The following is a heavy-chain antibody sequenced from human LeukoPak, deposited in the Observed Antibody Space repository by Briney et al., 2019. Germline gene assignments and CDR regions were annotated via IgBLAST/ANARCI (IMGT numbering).Heavy chain of an antibody. J-gene: IGHJ4*02. V-gene: IGHV4-39*07. CDR3: ARKPIINNAWYYFDY. D-gene: IGHD1/OR15-1a*01. CDR2: IYYSGST. Sequence: SETLSLTCTVSGDSISNTDDYWGWIRQPPGKGLEWIGSIYYSGSTYYNPSLKSRVAISVDTSKNQFSLKLSSVTAADTAVYYCARKPIINNAWYYFDYWGQGTLVTVSS. CDR1: GDSISNTDDY.